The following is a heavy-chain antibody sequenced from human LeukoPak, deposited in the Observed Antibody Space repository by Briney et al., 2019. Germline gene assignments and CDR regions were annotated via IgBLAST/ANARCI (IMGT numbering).Heavy chain of an antibody. D-gene: IGHD3-22*01. CDR3: ARDGHDSSGLFDN. V-gene: IGHV3-30-3*01. CDR2: ISYDGSNK. CDR1: GFTFSSYA. J-gene: IGHJ4*02. Sequence: HPGGSLRLSCAASGFTFSSYAMHWVRQAPGKGLEWVAVISYDGSNKYYADSVKGRFTISRDNPKNTLYLQMDSLRAEDTAVYYCARDGHDSSGLFDNWGQGTLVTVSS.